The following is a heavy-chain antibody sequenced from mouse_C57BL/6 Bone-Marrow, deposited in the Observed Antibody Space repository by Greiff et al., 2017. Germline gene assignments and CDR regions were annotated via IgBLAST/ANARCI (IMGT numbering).Heavy chain of an antibody. D-gene: IGHD2-2*01. CDR1: GYTFTSYW. J-gene: IGHJ4*01. Sequence: VQLQESGAELAKPGASVKLSCKASGYTFTSYWMHWVKQRPGQGLEWIGYINPSSGYTKYKQKFKDKATLTADKSSRTAYLQLSSLTYEDSAVYYCARLDGYGYAVDYWGQGNSVTVSS. CDR2: INPSSGYT. V-gene: IGHV1-7*01. CDR3: ARLDGYGYAVDY.